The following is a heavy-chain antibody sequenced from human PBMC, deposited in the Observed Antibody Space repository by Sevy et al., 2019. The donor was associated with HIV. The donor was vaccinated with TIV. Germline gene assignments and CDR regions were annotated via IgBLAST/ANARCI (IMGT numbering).Heavy chain of an antibody. V-gene: IGHV4-39*01. Sequence: SETLSLTCTVSGGSISSSSYYWGWIRQPPGKGLEWIGSIYYSGSTYYNPSLKSRVTISVDTSKNQFSLKLSSVTAADTAVYYCARLKEREYGMITFGGVIVFDYWGQRTLVTVSS. D-gene: IGHD3-16*02. CDR3: ARLKEREYGMITFGGVIVFDY. CDR2: IYYSGST. J-gene: IGHJ4*02. CDR1: GGSISSSSYY.